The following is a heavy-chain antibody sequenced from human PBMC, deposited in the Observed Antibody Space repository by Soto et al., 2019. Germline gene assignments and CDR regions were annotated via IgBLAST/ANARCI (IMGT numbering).Heavy chain of an antibody. V-gene: IGHV4-30-2*01. CDR2: IYHSGST. Sequence: SETLSLTCAVSGGSISSGGYSWSWIRHPPGKGLEWIGYIYHSGSTYYNPSLKSRVTISVDRSKNQFSLKLSSVTAADTAVYYCAGDYGDYDYYYGMDVWGQGTTVTVSS. D-gene: IGHD4-17*01. CDR3: AGDYGDYDYYYGMDV. CDR1: GGSISSGGYS. J-gene: IGHJ6*02.